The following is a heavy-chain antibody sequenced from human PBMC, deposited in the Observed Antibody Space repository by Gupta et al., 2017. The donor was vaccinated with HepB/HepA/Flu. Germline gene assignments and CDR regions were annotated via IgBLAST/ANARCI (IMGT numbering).Heavy chain of an antibody. Sequence: GVSQAPGKGLEWVAVISYDGSNKYYADSVKGRFTISRGNSKNTLYLQMNSLRAEDTAVYYCAKDRSGSGSPNYYYYYGMDVWGQGTTVTVSS. V-gene: IGHV3-30*18. J-gene: IGHJ6*02. CDR2: ISYDGSNK. CDR3: AKDRSGSGSPNYYYYYGMDV. D-gene: IGHD3-10*01.